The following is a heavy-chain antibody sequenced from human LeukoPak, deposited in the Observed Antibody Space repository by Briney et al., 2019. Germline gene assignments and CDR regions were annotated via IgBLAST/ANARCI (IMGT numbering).Heavy chain of an antibody. CDR1: GFTFSSHA. J-gene: IGHJ4*02. CDR3: AKDQNAYNYVFDY. D-gene: IGHD5-24*01. Sequence: GGSLRLSCAASGFTFSSHAMSWVRQAPRKGLECVSTITGSGGGTYYADSVKCRFSISRDDSKNTLYLQMYSLRAEDTALYYCAKDQNAYNYVFDYWGQGTLVTVSS. CDR2: ITGSGGGT. V-gene: IGHV3-23*01.